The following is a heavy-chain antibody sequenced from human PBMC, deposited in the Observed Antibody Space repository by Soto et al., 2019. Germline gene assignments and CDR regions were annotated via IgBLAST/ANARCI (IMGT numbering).Heavy chain of an antibody. J-gene: IGHJ6*02. Sequence: SETLSLTCTVSGGSIRSSSYYWGWIRQPPGKGLEWIGSIYYSGSTYYNPSLKSRVTISVDTSKNQFSLKLSSVTAADTAVYYCASKHAVVMDYYGMDVWGQGTTVTVSS. CDR1: GGSIRSSSYY. CDR3: ASKHAVVMDYYGMDV. CDR2: IYYSGST. V-gene: IGHV4-39*01. D-gene: IGHD3-22*01.